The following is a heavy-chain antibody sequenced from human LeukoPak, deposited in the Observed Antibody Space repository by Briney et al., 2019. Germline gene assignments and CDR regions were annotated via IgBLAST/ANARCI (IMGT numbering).Heavy chain of an antibody. CDR3: ARHFGGSCYSCPFDP. D-gene: IGHD2-15*01. CDR2: IYYSGST. CDR1: GGSISSSSCY. J-gene: IGHJ5*02. V-gene: IGHV4-39*01. Sequence: PSETLSLTCTVSGGSISSSSCYWGWIRQPPGKGLEWIGSIYYSGSTYYNPSLKSRVTISVDTSKNQFSLKLSSVTAADTAVYYCARHFGGSCYSCPFDPWGQGTLVTVSS.